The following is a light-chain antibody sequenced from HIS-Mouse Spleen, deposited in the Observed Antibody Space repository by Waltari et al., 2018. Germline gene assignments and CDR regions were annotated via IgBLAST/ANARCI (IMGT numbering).Light chain of an antibody. CDR2: AAS. Sequence: AIRMTQSPSSFSASTGDRVTIPCRASQGISSYLAWYQQKPGKAPKLMIYAASTLQSGVPSRFSGSGSGTDFTLTISCLQSEDFATYYCQQYYSYPLTFGPGTKVDIK. CDR1: QGISSY. CDR3: QQYYSYPLT. V-gene: IGKV1-8*01. J-gene: IGKJ3*01.